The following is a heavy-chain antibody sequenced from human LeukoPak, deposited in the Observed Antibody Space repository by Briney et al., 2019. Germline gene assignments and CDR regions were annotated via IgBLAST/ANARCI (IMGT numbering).Heavy chain of an antibody. V-gene: IGHV3-21*04. J-gene: IGHJ3*01. D-gene: IGHD3-9*01. CDR3: SRQKTAYEISTGFWQDGAFDV. Sequence: VGSLRLSCAASGFTFRGSSMNWVRQAPVKVLEWVSSISSSSSYIYYADSVKGRFTISRDNAKNSLYLQMNSLRAEDTAVYFFSRQKTAYEISTGFWQDGAFDVWGQGTTVTVSS. CDR2: ISSSSSYI. CDR1: GFTFRGSS.